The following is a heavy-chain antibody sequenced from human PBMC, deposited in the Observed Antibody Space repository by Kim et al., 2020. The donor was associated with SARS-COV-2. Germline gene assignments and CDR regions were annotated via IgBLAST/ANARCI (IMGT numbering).Heavy chain of an antibody. J-gene: IGHJ4*02. CDR3: AKARIAVAGTTPFDY. V-gene: IGHV3-30*02. Sequence: DSGKGQFTISRDNSKNTLYLQMNSRRAEDTAVYYCAKARIAVAGTTPFDYWGQGTLVTVSS. D-gene: IGHD6-19*01.